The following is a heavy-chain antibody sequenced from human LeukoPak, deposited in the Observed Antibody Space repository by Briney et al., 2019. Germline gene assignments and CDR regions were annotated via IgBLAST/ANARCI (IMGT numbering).Heavy chain of an antibody. Sequence: GGSLRLSCAASGFTFSDYQMSWVRQAPGKGLEWVSYISTSGSSIFYADSVKGRFTISRDNAKNSLYLQMNSLRAEDTAVYYCARDIAAAGTAPSRAFDIWGQGTMVTVSS. V-gene: IGHV3-11*01. CDR3: ARDIAAAGTAPSRAFDI. D-gene: IGHD6-13*01. CDR1: GFTFSDYQ. J-gene: IGHJ3*02. CDR2: ISTSGSSI.